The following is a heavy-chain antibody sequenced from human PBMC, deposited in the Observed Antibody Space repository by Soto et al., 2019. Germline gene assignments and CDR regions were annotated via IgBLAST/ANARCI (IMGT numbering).Heavy chain of an antibody. J-gene: IGHJ4*02. CDR1: GGSISRGDYY. Sequence: TLSLTCTVSGGSISRGDYYWSWIRQPPGKGLEWIGYIYYSGSTHYNPSLQSRVIISVDTSKNQFSLKLSSVTAADTAVYYCARAARLDYWGQGTLVTVSS. CDR3: ARAARLDY. V-gene: IGHV4-30-4*08. CDR2: IYYSGST. D-gene: IGHD6-6*01.